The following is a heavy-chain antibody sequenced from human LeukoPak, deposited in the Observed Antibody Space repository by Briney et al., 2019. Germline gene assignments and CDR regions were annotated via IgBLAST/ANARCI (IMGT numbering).Heavy chain of an antibody. CDR3: ARGAGFCSTSCYDGAFDI. J-gene: IGHJ3*02. CDR1: GGSISSSTYY. Sequence: SETLSLTCTVSGGSISSSTYYWGWVRQPPGKGREWIGSMYYRGTTYYNPSLESRVTISVDTSKNQFSLKLSSVTAADTAVYYCARGAGFCSTSCYDGAFDIWGQGTMVTVSS. CDR2: MYYRGTT. D-gene: IGHD2-2*01. V-gene: IGHV4-39*07.